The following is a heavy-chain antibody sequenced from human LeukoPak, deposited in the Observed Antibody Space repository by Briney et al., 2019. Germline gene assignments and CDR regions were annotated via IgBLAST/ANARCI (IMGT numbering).Heavy chain of an antibody. CDR1: GFSFNNYG. D-gene: IGHD2-21*02. J-gene: IGHJ4*02. Sequence: GGSLRLSCAASGFSFNNYGMSWVRQAPEKGLERVSSISSSGANIYYAVSVKGRFTISRDNSKNTLYLQMNSLRAEDTAVYYCAKAIPPSDREFDYWGQGTLVTVSS. CDR3: AKAIPPSDREFDY. V-gene: IGHV3-23*01. CDR2: ISSSGANI.